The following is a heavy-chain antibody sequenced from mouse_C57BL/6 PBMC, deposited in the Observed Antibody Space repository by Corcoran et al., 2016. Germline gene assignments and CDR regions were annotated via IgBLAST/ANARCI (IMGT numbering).Heavy chain of an antibody. CDR1: GYSFTSYY. Sequence: QVQLQQSGPELVKPGASVKISCKASGYSFTSYYIHWVKQRPGQGLEWIGWIYPGSGNTKYNEKFKGKATLTADTSSSTAYMQLSSLTSEDSAVYFCARDYGSRGYWYFDVWGTGTTVTVSS. D-gene: IGHD1-1*01. CDR3: ARDYGSRGYWYFDV. CDR2: IYPGSGNT. J-gene: IGHJ1*03. V-gene: IGHV1-66*01.